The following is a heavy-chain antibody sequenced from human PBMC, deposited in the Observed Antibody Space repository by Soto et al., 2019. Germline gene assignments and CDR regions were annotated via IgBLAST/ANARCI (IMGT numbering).Heavy chain of an antibody. CDR2: INHSGIT. D-gene: IGHD2-15*01. J-gene: IGHJ6*03. Sequence: SETLSLTCAVYGGSFSGYYWSWIRQPPGKGLEWIGEINHSGITNYNPSLKSRVTISVDTSKNQFSLKLSSVTAADTAVYYCARATKKRILYYYMDVWGKGTTVTVSS. CDR1: GGSFSGYY. CDR3: ARATKKRILYYYMDV. V-gene: IGHV4-34*01.